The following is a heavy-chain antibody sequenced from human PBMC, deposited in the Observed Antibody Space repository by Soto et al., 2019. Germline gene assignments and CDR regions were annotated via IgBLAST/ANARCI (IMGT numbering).Heavy chain of an antibody. CDR3: ARGGTVRAYCSGGSCYQIGSGPKANDY. D-gene: IGHD2-15*01. CDR2: MNPNSGNT. J-gene: IGHJ4*02. CDR1: GYTFTSYD. Sequence: ASVKVSCKASGYTFTSYDINWVRQATGQGLEWMGWMNPNSGNTGYAQKFQGRVTMTRNPSISTAYMELSSLRSEDTAVYYCARGGTVRAYCSGGSCYQIGSGPKANDYWGQGTLVTVSS. V-gene: IGHV1-8*01.